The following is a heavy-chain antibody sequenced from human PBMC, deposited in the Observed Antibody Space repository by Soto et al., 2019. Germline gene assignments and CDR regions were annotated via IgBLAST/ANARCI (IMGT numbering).Heavy chain of an antibody. J-gene: IGHJ5*02. D-gene: IGHD1-7*01. CDR2: INHSGST. CDR1: VGSFSGYY. V-gene: IGHV4-34*01. CDR3: ARGRITGTTRWFDP. Sequence: PSATLSLTCAVYVGSFSGYYWSWIRQPPGKGLEWIGEINHSGSTNYNPSLKSRVTIPVDTSKNQFSLKLSSVTAADTAVYYCARGRITGTTRWFDPWGQGTLVTVSS.